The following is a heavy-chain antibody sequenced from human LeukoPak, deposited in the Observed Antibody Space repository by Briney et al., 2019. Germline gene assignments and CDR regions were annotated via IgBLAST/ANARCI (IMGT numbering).Heavy chain of an antibody. CDR3: ARGPMYYDFWSGYYTKWFDP. V-gene: IGHV4-34*01. CDR2: INHSGST. CDR1: GGSFSGYY. D-gene: IGHD3-3*01. J-gene: IGHJ5*02. Sequence: PSETLSLTCAVYGGSFSGYYWSWIRQPPGKGLEWIGKINHSGSTNYNPSLKSRVTISVDTSKNQFSLKLSSVTAADTAVYYCARGPMYYDFWSGYYTKWFDPWGQGTLVTVSS.